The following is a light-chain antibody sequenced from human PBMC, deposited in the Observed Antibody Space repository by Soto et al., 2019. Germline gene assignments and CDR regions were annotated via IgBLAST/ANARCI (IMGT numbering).Light chain of an antibody. CDR2: DVT. J-gene: IGLJ2*01. V-gene: IGLV2-11*01. CDR1: SSGVGGYNS. Sequence: QSALTQPRSVCGSPGQSVTISCNGTSSGVGGYNSVSWYQQHPGKAPKVMIYDVTKRPSGVPDRFSGSKSGNTASLTISGLQADDEADYYCYSYAGSRALFGGGTKLTVL. CDR3: YSYAGSRAL.